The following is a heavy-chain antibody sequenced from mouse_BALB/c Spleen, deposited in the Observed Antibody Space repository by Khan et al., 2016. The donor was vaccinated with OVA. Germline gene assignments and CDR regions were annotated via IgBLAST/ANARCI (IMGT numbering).Heavy chain of an antibody. CDR2: INPRSDYT. D-gene: IGHD2-14*01. CDR1: GYTFPSNT. V-gene: IGHV1-4*01. Sequence: QVQLKQSGAELARPGASVKMSCKASGYTFPSNTMHWVKQRPGQGLEWIGYINPRSDYTIYNQKFKDKATLTADISSTTAYLQLSSLTSDDSAVYYGASRTTGYAMDYWGQGTSVTVSA. J-gene: IGHJ4*01. CDR3: ASRTTGYAMDY.